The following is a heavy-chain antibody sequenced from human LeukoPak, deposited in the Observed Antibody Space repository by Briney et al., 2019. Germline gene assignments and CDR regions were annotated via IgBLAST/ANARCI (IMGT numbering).Heavy chain of an antibody. CDR2: IKQDGSEK. Sequence: GGSLRLSCAASGFTFSTYWMTWVRQAPGEGLEWVANIKQDGSEKYYVDSVKGRFTISRDNAKNSLYLQMNILRAEDTAVYYCARDYWFGESYFDYWGQGTLVTVSS. CDR1: GFTFSTYW. V-gene: IGHV3-7*01. D-gene: IGHD3-10*01. J-gene: IGHJ4*02. CDR3: ARDYWFGESYFDY.